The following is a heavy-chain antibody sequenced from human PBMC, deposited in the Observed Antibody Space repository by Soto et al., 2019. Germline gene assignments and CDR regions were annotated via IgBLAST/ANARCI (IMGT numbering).Heavy chain of an antibody. V-gene: IGHV3-30-3*01. CDR3: AKRRGAGGHFDY. CDR2: ISYDGSNK. Sequence: LRLSCAASGFTFSSYAMHWVRQAPGKGLEWVAVISYDGSNKYYADSVKGRFTISRDNSKNTLSLQMNSLTAEDMAVYFCAKRRGAGGHFDYWGQGALVTVSS. CDR1: GFTFSSYA. J-gene: IGHJ4*02. D-gene: IGHD2-15*01.